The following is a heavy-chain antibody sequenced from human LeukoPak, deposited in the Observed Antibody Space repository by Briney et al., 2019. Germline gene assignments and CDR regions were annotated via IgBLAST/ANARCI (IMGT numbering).Heavy chain of an antibody. CDR1: GYTFTSYY. V-gene: IGHV1-46*01. Sequence: ASVKVSCRASGYTFTSYYVHWVRQAPGQGLEWVGIINPSGGSTRYAQKFQGRVTMTWDTSTSTVYMELSSLRSEDTAVYYCARTKTVTQYHFDYWGQGTLVTVSS. J-gene: IGHJ4*02. CDR2: INPSGGST. D-gene: IGHD4-23*01. CDR3: ARTKTVTQYHFDY.